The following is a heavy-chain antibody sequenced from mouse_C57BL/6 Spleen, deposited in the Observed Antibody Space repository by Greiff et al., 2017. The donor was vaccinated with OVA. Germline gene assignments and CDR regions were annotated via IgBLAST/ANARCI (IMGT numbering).Heavy chain of an antibody. Sequence: QVQLQQSGAELVKPGASVKLSCKASGYTFTSYWMQWVKQRPGQGLEWIGEIDPSDSYTNYNQKFKGKATLTVDTSSSTAYMQLSSLTSEDSAVYYCARQGITTVVATRAMDYWGQGTSVTVSS. CDR1: GYTFTSYW. D-gene: IGHD1-1*01. CDR2: IDPSDSYT. J-gene: IGHJ4*01. CDR3: ARQGITTVVATRAMDY. V-gene: IGHV1-50*01.